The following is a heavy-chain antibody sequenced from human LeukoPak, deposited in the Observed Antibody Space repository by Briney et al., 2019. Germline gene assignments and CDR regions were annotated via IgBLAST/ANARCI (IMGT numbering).Heavy chain of an antibody. Sequence: PGGSLRLSCAASGFTFSSYSMNWVRQATGKGREWVSYISISSSYIYYADSVKGRFTISRDNAKNSLYLQMNSLRAEDTAVYYCARAHPGVMQLASDYWGQGTLVTVSS. V-gene: IGHV3-21*01. CDR3: ARAHPGVMQLASDY. D-gene: IGHD3-16*01. J-gene: IGHJ4*02. CDR1: GFTFSSYS. CDR2: ISISSSYI.